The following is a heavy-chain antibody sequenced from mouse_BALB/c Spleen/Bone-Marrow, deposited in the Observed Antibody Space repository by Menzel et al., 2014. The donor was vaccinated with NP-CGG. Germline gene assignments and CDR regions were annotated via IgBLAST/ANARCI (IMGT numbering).Heavy chain of an antibody. CDR1: GYTFTNYW. D-gene: IGHD1-1*02. CDR2: IYPGGGYT. V-gene: IGHV1-63*02. CDR3: ARGNGPYAMDY. J-gene: IGHJ4*01. Sequence: QVQLKESGAELVRPGTSVKISCKASGYTFTNYWLGWVKQRPGHGLEWIGDIYPGGGYTNYNEKFKGKATLTADTSSSTAYMQLSSLTSEDSAVYLCARGNGPYAMDYWGQGTSVTVSS.